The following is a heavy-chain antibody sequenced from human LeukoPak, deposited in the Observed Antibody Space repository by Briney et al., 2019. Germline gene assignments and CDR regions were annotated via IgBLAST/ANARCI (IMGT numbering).Heavy chain of an antibody. V-gene: IGHV4-59*01. D-gene: IGHD4-11*01. J-gene: IGHJ3*02. CDR2: IYYSGST. Sequence: AETLSLTCTGSGGSISSYYWSWIRQPPEKGLEWIGYIYYSGSTNYNPSLKSRVTISVDTSKKQFSLKLSSVTAADTAVYYCAITTFFDAFDIWGQGTTVTVSS. CDR3: AITTFFDAFDI. CDR1: GGSISSYY.